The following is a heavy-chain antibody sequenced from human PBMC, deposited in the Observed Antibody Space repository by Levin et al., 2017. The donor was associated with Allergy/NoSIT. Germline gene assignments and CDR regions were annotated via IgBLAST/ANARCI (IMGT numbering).Heavy chain of an antibody. CDR2: IIPILGIA. CDR1: GGTFSSYA. J-gene: IGHJ4*02. CDR3: ARVGGGYGNFDY. Sequence: GASVKVSCKASGGTFSSYAISWVRQAPGQGLEWMGRIIPILGIANYAQKFQGRVTITADKSTSTAYMELSSLRSEDTAVYYCARVGGGYGNFDYWGQGTLVTVSS. D-gene: IGHD5-18*01. V-gene: IGHV1-69*04.